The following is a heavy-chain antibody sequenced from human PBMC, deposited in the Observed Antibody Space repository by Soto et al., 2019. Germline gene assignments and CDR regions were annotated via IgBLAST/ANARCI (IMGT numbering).Heavy chain of an antibody. CDR1: GGSISSGGYS. CDR3: ARDRVGYNRGLSYYYGMDV. D-gene: IGHD3-3*01. J-gene: IGHJ6*02. V-gene: IGHV4-61*08. CDR2: IYYSGST. Sequence: PSETLSLTCAVSGGSISSGGYSWSWIRQPPGKGLAWIGYIYYSGSTNYNPSLKSRVTISVDASKNQFSLKLSSVTAADTAVYYCARDRVGYNRGLSYYYGMDVWGQGTTVTVSS.